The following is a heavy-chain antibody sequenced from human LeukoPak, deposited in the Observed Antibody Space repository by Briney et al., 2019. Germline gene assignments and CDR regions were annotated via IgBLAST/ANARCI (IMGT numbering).Heavy chain of an antibody. CDR2: ISGRGGST. J-gene: IGHJ5*02. CDR1: GFTFSSYA. Sequence: GGSLRLSCAASGFTFSSYAMSWVRQAPGKGLEWVSAISGRGGSTYYADSVKGRFTISRDNSKNTLYLQMNSLRAEDTAVYYCAKFKVVPAAMPGGWFDPWGQGTLVTVSS. V-gene: IGHV3-23*01. D-gene: IGHD2-2*01. CDR3: AKFKVVPAAMPGGWFDP.